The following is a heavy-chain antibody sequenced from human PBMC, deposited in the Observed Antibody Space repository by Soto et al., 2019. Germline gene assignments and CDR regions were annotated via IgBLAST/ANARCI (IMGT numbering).Heavy chain of an antibody. J-gene: IGHJ6*02. D-gene: IGHD1-1*01. Sequence: GASVKLSCKASVGTFSSYGISWVRQAPGQGLEWMGGIIPIFGTANYAQKFQGRVTITADESTSTAYMELSSLRSEDTAVYYCAFGDTAYNPYCMHVWCQATTVTVSS. CDR1: VGTFSSYG. CDR3: AFGDTAYNPYCMHV. CDR2: IIPIFGTA. V-gene: IGHV1-69*13.